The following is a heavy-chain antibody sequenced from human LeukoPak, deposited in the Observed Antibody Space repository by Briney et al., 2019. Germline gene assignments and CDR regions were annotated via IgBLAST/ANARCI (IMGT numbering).Heavy chain of an antibody. Sequence: GGSLRLSCAASGFTFSSYGMHWVRQAPGKGLEWVSVIYSGGSTYYADSVKGRFTISRDNSKNTLYLQMNSLRAEDTAVYYCARDPQLVHDAFDIWGQGTMVTVSS. CDR2: IYSGGST. D-gene: IGHD6-13*01. CDR1: GFTFSSYG. CDR3: ARDPQLVHDAFDI. J-gene: IGHJ3*02. V-gene: IGHV3-66*01.